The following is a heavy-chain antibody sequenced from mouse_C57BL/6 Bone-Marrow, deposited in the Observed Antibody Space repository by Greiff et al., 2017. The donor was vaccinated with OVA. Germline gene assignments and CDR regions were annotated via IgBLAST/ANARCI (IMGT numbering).Heavy chain of an antibody. CDR1: GFSLTSYG. V-gene: IGHV2-4*01. Sequence: VKVVESGPGLVQPSQSLSITCTVSGFSLTSYGVHWVRQPPGKGLEWLGVIWSGGSTDYNAAFISRLSISKDNSKSQVFFKMNSLQADDTAIYYCAKGALFAYWGQGTLVTVSA. J-gene: IGHJ3*01. CDR2: IWSGGST. CDR3: AKGALFAY.